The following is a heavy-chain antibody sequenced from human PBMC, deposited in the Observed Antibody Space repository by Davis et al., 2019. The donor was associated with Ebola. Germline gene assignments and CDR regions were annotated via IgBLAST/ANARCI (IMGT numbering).Heavy chain of an antibody. CDR1: GFTFDDYA. D-gene: IGHD3-3*01. J-gene: IGHJ4*02. V-gene: IGHV3-9*01. Sequence: GGSLRLSCAASGFTFDDYAMHWVRQAPGKGLEWVSGISWNSGSIGYADSVKGRFIISRDNSKNTLYLQMNSLRAEDTAVYYCAKERFHAYDFWSGLFDYWGQGTLVTVSS. CDR3: AKERFHAYDFWSGLFDY. CDR2: ISWNSGSI.